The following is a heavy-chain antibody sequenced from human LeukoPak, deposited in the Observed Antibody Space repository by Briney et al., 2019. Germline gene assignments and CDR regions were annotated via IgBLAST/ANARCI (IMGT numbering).Heavy chain of an antibody. D-gene: IGHD4-17*01. J-gene: IGHJ4*02. Sequence: GRSLRLSCAASGFTFDDYAMHWVRQAPGKGLEWVSGISWNSGSIGYADSVEGRFTISRDNAKNSLYLQMNSLRAEDMALYYCAKDYGDYFLGFDYWGQGTLVTVSS. CDR2: ISWNSGSI. CDR1: GFTFDDYA. V-gene: IGHV3-9*03. CDR3: AKDYGDYFLGFDY.